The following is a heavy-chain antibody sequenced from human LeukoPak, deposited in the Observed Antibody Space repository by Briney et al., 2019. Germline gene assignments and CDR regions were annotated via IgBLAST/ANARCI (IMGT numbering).Heavy chain of an antibody. CDR3: AKAVWFGEFDYYFFGLDV. Sequence: GGSLRLSCAAFGFTFSSYAMGWVRQAPGKGLEWVSAISGSGGDTYYADSVKGRFTFSRDSSKNTLYLQMNSLRPEDTALYYCAKAVWFGEFDYYFFGLDVWGQGTTVTVSS. CDR2: ISGSGGDT. V-gene: IGHV3-23*01. D-gene: IGHD3-10*01. CDR1: GFTFSSYA. J-gene: IGHJ6*02.